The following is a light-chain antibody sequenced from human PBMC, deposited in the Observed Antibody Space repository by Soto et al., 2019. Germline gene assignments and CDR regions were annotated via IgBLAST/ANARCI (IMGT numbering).Light chain of an antibody. CDR3: QSSDSSLNV. Sequence: SALAQPASVSGSPGQSITISCTGTSSDVGAYNLVSWYQQHPGRAPKLMIYDVYDRPSGVPDRFSGSKSGTSASLAITGLQAEDEADYYCQSSDSSLNVFGTGTKVTVL. CDR2: DVY. CDR1: SSDVGAYNL. J-gene: IGLJ1*01. V-gene: IGLV2-14*01.